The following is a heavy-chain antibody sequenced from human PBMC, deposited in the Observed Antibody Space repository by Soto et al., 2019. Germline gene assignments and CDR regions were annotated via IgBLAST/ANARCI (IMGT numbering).Heavy chain of an antibody. D-gene: IGHD6-19*01. CDR1: GGTFSSYS. CDR3: ARGSYSSGWYAGYYGMDV. V-gene: IGHV1-69*13. CDR2: IIPIFGTA. J-gene: IGHJ6*02. Sequence: GASVKVSCKASGGTFSSYSISWVRHAPGRGLEWMGGIIPIFGTANYAQKFQGRVTITADESTSTAYMELSSLRSEDTAVYYCARGSYSSGWYAGYYGMDVWGQGTTVTV.